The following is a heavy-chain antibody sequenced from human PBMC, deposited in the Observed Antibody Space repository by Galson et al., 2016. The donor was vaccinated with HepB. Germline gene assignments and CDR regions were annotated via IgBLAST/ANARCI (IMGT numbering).Heavy chain of an antibody. Sequence: TLSLTCTVSGASVTSDDYYWSWFRQHPGKGLEWITYIHRNGNIYYNPSIRSRVSITLDTSKNTFSLKVASVTAADTAVYYYARPTSSGYGDAFDVWGQGTVVTVSS. V-gene: IGHV4-31*03. D-gene: IGHD5-12*01. CDR1: GASVTSDDYY. CDR2: IHRNGNI. CDR3: ARPTSSGYGDAFDV. J-gene: IGHJ3*01.